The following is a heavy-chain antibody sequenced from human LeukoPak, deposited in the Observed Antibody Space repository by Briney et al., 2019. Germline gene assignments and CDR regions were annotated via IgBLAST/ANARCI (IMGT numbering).Heavy chain of an antibody. J-gene: IGHJ4*02. V-gene: IGHV1-58*01. CDR3: AASPDYYDSSGYSYYFDY. Sequence: PVKVSCKASGFTFTSSAVQWVRQARGQRLEWIGWIVVGSGNTNYAQKFQERVTITRDMSTSTAYMELSSLRSEDTAVYYCAASPDYYDSSGYSYYFDYWGQGTLVTVSS. CDR1: GFTFTSSA. CDR2: IVVGSGNT. D-gene: IGHD3-22*01.